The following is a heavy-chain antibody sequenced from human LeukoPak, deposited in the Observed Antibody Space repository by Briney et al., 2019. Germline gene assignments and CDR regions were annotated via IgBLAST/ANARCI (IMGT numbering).Heavy chain of an antibody. Sequence: GGSLRLSCAASGFTVSSHHVSWVRQAPGKGLEWVSVIVGGGTTYYADSVRGRFTISRDNSKNTVYLQMNSLRAEDTAVYYCARDGSQRPTWDWGQGTLVTVSS. CDR3: ARDGSQRPTWD. CDR2: IVGGGTT. D-gene: IGHD7-27*01. CDR1: GFTVSSHH. V-gene: IGHV3-53*01. J-gene: IGHJ4*02.